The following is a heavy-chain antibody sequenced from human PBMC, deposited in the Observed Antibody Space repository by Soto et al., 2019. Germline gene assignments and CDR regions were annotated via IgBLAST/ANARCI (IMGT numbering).Heavy chain of an antibody. V-gene: IGHV3-33*01. D-gene: IGHD3-9*01. J-gene: IGHJ3*02. CDR3: ARDMPILTGYYIPADDFDI. CDR2: IWYDGSNK. Sequence: QVQLVESGGGVVQPGRSLRLSCAASGFTFSSYGMHWVRQAPGKGLEWGAVIWYDGSNKYYADSVKGRFTISRDNSNNSLYLQMNSLRAEDTAVYYCARDMPILTGYYIPADDFDIWGQGTMVTVSS. CDR1: GFTFSSYG.